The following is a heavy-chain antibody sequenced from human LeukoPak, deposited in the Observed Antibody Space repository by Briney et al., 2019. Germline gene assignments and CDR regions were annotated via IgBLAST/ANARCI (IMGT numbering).Heavy chain of an antibody. CDR2: ITGADSI. V-gene: IGHV3-21*01. Sequence: PGGSLRLSCAASGFTFRSHSLDWVRQAPGKGLEWVSSITGADSIQYPDSVQGRFTISRDNTQNSVFMQMNSLRAEDTAVYYCVRDVIHSYFDIWGQGILVTVSS. CDR3: VRDVIHSYFDI. CDR1: GFTFRSHS. D-gene: IGHD2/OR15-2a*01. J-gene: IGHJ4*02.